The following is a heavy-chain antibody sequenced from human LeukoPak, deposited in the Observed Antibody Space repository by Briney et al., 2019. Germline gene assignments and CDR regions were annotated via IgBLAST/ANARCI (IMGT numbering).Heavy chain of an antibody. Sequence: GGSLRLSCAVSGFTVRNNYMSWVRQAPGKGLEWVSAIYSGGSTHYAESVKGRFTISRDNSKNTVYLQMNILRVEDTAVYYCARAGGYGGNERQINYWGQGTLVTVSP. D-gene: IGHD5-12*01. CDR3: ARAGGYGGNERQINY. CDR1: GFTVRNNY. J-gene: IGHJ4*02. V-gene: IGHV3-53*01. CDR2: IYSGGST.